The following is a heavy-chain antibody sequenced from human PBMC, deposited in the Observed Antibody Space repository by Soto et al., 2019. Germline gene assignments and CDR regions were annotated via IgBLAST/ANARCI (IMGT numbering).Heavy chain of an antibody. Sequence: PGQGLEWMGGIIPIFGTANYAQKFQGRVTMTTDTSTSTAYMELRSLRSDDTAVYYCASWYVVVVAGNYYCYGMDVWGQGPTVTV. V-gene: IGHV1-69*05. CDR2: IIPIFGTA. J-gene: IGHJ6*02. D-gene: IGHD2-15*01. CDR3: ASWYVVVVAGNYYCYGMDV.